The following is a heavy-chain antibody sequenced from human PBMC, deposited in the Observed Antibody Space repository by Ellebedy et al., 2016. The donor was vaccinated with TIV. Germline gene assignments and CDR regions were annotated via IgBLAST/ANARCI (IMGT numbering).Heavy chain of an antibody. CDR2: IDPSDSYT. CDR1: GYSFTSYW. D-gene: IGHD6-13*01. J-gene: IGHJ3*02. Sequence: GESLKISCKGSGYSFTSYWISWVRQMPGKGLEWMGRIDPSDSYTNYSPSFQGHVTISADKSISTAYLQWSSLKASDTAMYYCARRLYSSSWSDAFDIWGQGTLVTV. CDR3: ARRLYSSSWSDAFDI. V-gene: IGHV5-10-1*01.